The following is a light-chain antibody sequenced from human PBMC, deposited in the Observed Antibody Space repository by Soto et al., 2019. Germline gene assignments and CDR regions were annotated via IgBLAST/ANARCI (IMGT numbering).Light chain of an antibody. CDR3: CSYAGSYSYV. CDR1: IRDVGGLNY. J-gene: IGLJ1*01. Sequence: QSALTQPGSVSGSPGQSVTISCPGTIRDVGGLNYVSWYHQHPGTAPKLMIYDVSKRPSGVPDRFSGSKSGNTASLTISGLQAEDEADYYCCSYAGSYSYVFGTGTKVTVL. CDR2: DVS. V-gene: IGLV2-11*01.